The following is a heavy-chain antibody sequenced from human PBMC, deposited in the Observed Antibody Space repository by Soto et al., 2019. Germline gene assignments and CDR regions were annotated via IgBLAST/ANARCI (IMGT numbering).Heavy chain of an antibody. Sequence: QVQLQQWGAGLLKPSETLSLTCAVYGGSFSGYYWSWIRQPPGKGLEWIGELNHSGSTNYNPSLKSRVTISVDTSKNQFSLKLSSVTAADTAVYYCARVSSAPIYGSGSYYIDYWGQGTLVTVSS. CDR2: LNHSGST. V-gene: IGHV4-34*01. D-gene: IGHD3-10*01. CDR1: GGSFSGYY. CDR3: ARVSSAPIYGSGSYYIDY. J-gene: IGHJ4*02.